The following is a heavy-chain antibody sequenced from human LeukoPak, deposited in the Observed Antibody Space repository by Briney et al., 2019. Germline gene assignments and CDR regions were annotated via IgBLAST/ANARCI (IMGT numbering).Heavy chain of an antibody. D-gene: IGHD4-17*01. CDR1: GYTFTGYG. J-gene: IGHJ4*02. Sequence: AAVKVSCKASGYTFTGYGISWVRQAPGQGLEWMGWISAYNGNTNYAQKLQGRVTMTTDTSTSTAYMELRSLISDDAAVYYCARGDDYGDYWGLYWGQGTLVTVSS. V-gene: IGHV1-18*01. CDR3: ARGDDYGDYWGLY. CDR2: ISAYNGNT.